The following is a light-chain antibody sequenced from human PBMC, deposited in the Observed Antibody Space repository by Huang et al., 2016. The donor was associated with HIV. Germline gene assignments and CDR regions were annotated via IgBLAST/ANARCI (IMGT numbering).Light chain of an antibody. CDR2: GAS. CDR1: QSVSTN. J-gene: IGKJ2*01. CDR3: QQYYNWPPYT. Sequence: EVVMPQSPATLSLSPGERATLSCRASQSVSTNLAWYQQKPGQAPRLLIYGASTRATGIPGRFSGSGSGTEFTLTISSLQSEDFGVYYCQQYYNWPPYTFGQGTKLEIK. V-gene: IGKV3-15*01.